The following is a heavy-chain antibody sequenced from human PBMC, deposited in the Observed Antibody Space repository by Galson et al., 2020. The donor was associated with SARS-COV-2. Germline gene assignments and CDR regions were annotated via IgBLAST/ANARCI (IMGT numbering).Heavy chain of an antibody. V-gene: IGHV3-21*01. CDR3: ARDMHCPGGVCRFYGLDV. J-gene: IGHJ6*02. CDR2: ISSSSSYK. D-gene: IGHD2-8*02. Sequence: SCEASGFTLSVYYMSWVRQTPGKGLEWVSSISSSSSYKYYADSVRGRFTISRDTATRSVFLQLNNLRAEDTAVYYCARDMHCPGGVCRFYGLDVWGQGTTVTVSS. CDR1: GFTLSVYY.